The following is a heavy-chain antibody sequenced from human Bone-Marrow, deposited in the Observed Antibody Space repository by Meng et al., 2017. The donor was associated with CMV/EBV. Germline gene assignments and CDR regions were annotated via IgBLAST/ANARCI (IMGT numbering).Heavy chain of an antibody. CDR2: ISDRGGIII. CDR1: GFIFSSYE. D-gene: IGHD1-1*01. CDR3: ARDQERFGYYGMDV. J-gene: IGHJ6*02. Sequence: GESLKISCAASGFIFSSYEMNWVRQAPGKGLEWVSYISDRGGIIIYYADSVKGRFTISRDNAKNSVYLQMNSLRAEDTAVYYCARDQERFGYYGMDVWGQGNTVNV. V-gene: IGHV3-48*03.